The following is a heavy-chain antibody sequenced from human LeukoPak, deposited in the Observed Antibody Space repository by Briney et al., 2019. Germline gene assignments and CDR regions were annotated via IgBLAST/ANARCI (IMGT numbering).Heavy chain of an antibody. CDR3: ARGFPYDYDSSGFYRYYFDS. CDR2: TYYSGST. D-gene: IGHD3-22*01. V-gene: IGHV4-59*01. CDR1: GGSISTYS. J-gene: IGHJ4*02. Sequence: SETLSLTCTVSGGSISTYSWGWIRQPPGKGLEWIGYTYYSGSTNYNPSLKSRVTISVDTSKNQFSLKLRSVTAADTAVYYCARGFPYDYDSSGFYRYYFDSWGQGTLVTVSS.